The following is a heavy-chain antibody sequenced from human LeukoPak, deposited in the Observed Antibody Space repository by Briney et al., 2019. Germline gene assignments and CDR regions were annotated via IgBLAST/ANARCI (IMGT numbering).Heavy chain of an antibody. D-gene: IGHD2-15*01. J-gene: IGHJ5*02. V-gene: IGHV5-51*01. CDR3: ARDSGCSGGSCYSYLDP. Sequence: GESLKISCKGSGYSFTSYWIGWVRQMPGKGLEWMGIIYPGDSDTRYSPSFQGQVTISADKSISTAYLQWSSLKASDTAMYYCARDSGCSGGSCYSYLDPWGQGTLVTVSS. CDR2: IYPGDSDT. CDR1: GYSFTSYW.